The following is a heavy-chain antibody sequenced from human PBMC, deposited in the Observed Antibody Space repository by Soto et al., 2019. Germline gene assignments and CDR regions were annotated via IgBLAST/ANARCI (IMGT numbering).Heavy chain of an antibody. CDR3: ARDLRVAARLPTHFDY. Sequence: GGSLRLSCAASGFTFSSYWMSWVRQAPGKGLEWVANIKQDGSEKYYVDSVKGRFTISRDNAKNSLYLQMNSLRAEDTAVYYCARDLRVAARLPTHFDYWGQGTLVTVSS. D-gene: IGHD6-6*01. CDR2: IKQDGSEK. J-gene: IGHJ4*02. CDR1: GFTFSSYW. V-gene: IGHV3-7*03.